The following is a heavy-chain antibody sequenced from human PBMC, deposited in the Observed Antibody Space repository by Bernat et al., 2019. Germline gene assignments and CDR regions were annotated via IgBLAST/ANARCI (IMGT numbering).Heavy chain of an antibody. CDR1: GFTVSNNH. D-gene: IGHD2-21*01. V-gene: IGHV3-66*01. Sequence: EVQLVESGGDLVQPGGSLRLSCAASGFTVSNNHVSWVRQAPGKGLEWVSFIHNSGTTHYADSVKGRFTISRDNSKNMVYLQMNSVRVEDTAVYYCMGYGGNSVWGQGTLVTVSS. CDR2: IHNSGTT. CDR3: MGYGGNSV. J-gene: IGHJ4*02.